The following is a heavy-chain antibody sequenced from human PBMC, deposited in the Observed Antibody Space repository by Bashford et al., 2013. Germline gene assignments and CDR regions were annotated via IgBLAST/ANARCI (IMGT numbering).Heavy chain of an antibody. CDR1: GYTFTSYG. V-gene: IGHV1-18*01. CDR3: ARDGPVVGVWNAFDV. Sequence: ASVKVSCKASGYTFTSYGISWVRQAPGQGLEWMGWINGYNANTNYAQKFQGRVIMTTDTFTTTAYMEMRSLRSDDTAVYFCARDGPVVGVWNAFDVWGQGTVVTVSS. D-gene: IGHD1-26*01. J-gene: IGHJ3*01. CDR2: INGYNANT.